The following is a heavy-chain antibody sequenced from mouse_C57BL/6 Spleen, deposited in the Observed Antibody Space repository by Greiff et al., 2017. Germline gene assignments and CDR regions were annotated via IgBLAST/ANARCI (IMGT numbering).Heavy chain of an antibody. CDR2: IYPSGGST. CDR1: GYTFTSYD. Sequence: QVQLQQSGPELVKPGASVKLSCKASGYTFTSYDIHWVKQRPGRGLEWIGWIYPSGGSTKYNEKFKGKATLTVDTSSSTAYMELSSLTSEDSAVYYCAREGLYCNYVGWFAYWGQGTLVTVSA. D-gene: IGHD2-10*02. CDR3: AREGLYCNYVGWFAY. J-gene: IGHJ3*01. V-gene: IGHV1-85*01.